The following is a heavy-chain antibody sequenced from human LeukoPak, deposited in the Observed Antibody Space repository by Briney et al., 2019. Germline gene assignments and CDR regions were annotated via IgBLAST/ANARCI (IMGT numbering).Heavy chain of an antibody. CDR1: GYSFTSYW. CDR3: AKRGPYCRGGSSYRPNCSAP. V-gene: IGHV5-51*01. Sequence: GESLKISCKGSGYSFTSYWIGWVRQVPGKGLEWMGIIYPGDSDTRYSPSFQGQVTISADKSISTAYLQWSSLKASDTAMYYCAKRGPYCRGGSSYRPNCSAPGGQETLVTVPS. CDR2: IYPGDSDT. J-gene: IGHJ5*02. D-gene: IGHD2-15*01.